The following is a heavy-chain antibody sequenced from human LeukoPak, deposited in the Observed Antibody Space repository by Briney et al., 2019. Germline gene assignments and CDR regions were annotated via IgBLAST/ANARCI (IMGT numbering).Heavy chain of an antibody. CDR3: ARDPQGSYYFDY. CDR1: GFTFSSYA. V-gene: IGHV3-30-3*01. Sequence: GGSLRLSCAASGFTFSSYAMHWVRQAPGKGLEWVAVISYDGSNKYYADSVKGRFTISRDNSKNTLYLQMNSLRAEDTAVYYCARDPQGSYYFDYWGQGTLVTVSS. J-gene: IGHJ4*02. CDR2: ISYDGSNK. D-gene: IGHD3-10*01.